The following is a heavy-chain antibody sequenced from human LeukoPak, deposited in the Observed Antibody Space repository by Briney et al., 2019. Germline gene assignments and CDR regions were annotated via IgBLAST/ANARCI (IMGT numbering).Heavy chain of an antibody. CDR3: APPPIAATGN. D-gene: IGHD5-12*01. Sequence: PGRSLRLSCTASGFIFNDFWMSWVRQAPGEGLEWVANIRQDGSAKNYVDSVKGRFTISRDNAKKSLYLLMNGLTAEDTAVYYCAPPPIAATGNWGQGTLVTVSS. CDR2: IRQDGSAK. V-gene: IGHV3-7*01. CDR1: GFIFNDFW. J-gene: IGHJ4*02.